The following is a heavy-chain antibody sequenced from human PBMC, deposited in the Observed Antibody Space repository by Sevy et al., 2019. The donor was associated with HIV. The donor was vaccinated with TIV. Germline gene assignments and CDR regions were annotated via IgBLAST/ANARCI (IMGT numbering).Heavy chain of an antibody. D-gene: IGHD3-16*01. CDR1: GGTFSSYA. CDR2: IIPIFGTA. J-gene: IGHJ4*02. CDR3: GGEGGGGGGYPIDY. Sequence: ASVKVSCKASGGTFSSYAISWVRQAPGQGLEWMGGIIPIFGTANYAQKFQGRVTITADESTSTAYMELSSLRSEDTAVDYCGGEGGGGGGYPIDYWGQGTLVTVSS. V-gene: IGHV1-69*13.